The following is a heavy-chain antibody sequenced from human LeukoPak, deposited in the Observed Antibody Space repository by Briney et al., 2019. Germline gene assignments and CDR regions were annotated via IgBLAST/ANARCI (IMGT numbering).Heavy chain of an antibody. J-gene: IGHJ1*01. CDR1: GFTFSSYS. CDR3: AKDLGGGIQDRNVVVPAARGSAYFQH. V-gene: IGHV3-23*01. Sequence: GGSLRLSCAASGFTFSSYSMNWVRQAPGKGLEWVSAISGSGGSTYYADSVKGRFTISRDNSKNTLYLQMNSLRAEDTAVYYCAKDLGGGIQDRNVVVPAARGSAYFQHWGQGTLVTVSS. CDR2: ISGSGGST. D-gene: IGHD2-2*01.